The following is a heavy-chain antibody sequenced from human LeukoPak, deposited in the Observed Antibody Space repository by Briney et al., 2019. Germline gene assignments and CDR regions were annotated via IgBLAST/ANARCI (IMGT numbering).Heavy chain of an antibody. J-gene: IGHJ4*02. D-gene: IGHD3-3*01. CDR3: ARGCPYDDRRLYYEGPNFDY. CDR1: GFSFSSYW. Sequence: PGGSLRLSCAASGFSFSSYWMHWVRQAPGKGLVWVSRISYDESCTSYADSVKGRFTISRDNAKNTLYLQMNSLRAEDTAVYYCARGCPYDDRRLYYEGPNFDYWGQGTLVTVSS. CDR2: ISYDESCT. V-gene: IGHV3-74*01.